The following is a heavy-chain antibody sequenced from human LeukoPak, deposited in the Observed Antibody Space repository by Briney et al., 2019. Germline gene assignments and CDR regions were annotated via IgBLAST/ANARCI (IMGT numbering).Heavy chain of an antibody. CDR1: GFTFSSYG. CDR2: ISGNGGST. CDR3: AKVARVAGTWEWFDP. D-gene: IGHD6-19*01. J-gene: IGHJ5*02. V-gene: IGHV3-23*01. Sequence: GGSLRLSCAASGFTFSSYGMNWVRQAPGKGLEWVSGISGNGGSTYYADSVKGRFTISRDNSKNTLYLQMNSLSAEDTAVYYCAKVARVAGTWEWFDPWGQGTLVTVSS.